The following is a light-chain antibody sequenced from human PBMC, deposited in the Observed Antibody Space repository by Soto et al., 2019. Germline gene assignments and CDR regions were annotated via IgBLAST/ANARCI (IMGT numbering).Light chain of an antibody. J-gene: IGKJ5*01. CDR3: QQHKDYPLT. CDR2: GAS. V-gene: IGKV3-20*01. Sequence: EIVLTQSPGTLSLSPGERATLSCRASQSVSSSYLAWYQQKPGQAPRLLIYGASSRATGIPDRFSGSGSGTDFTLTISRLEPEDFASYYCQQHKDYPLTFGRGTRLEIK. CDR1: QSVSSSY.